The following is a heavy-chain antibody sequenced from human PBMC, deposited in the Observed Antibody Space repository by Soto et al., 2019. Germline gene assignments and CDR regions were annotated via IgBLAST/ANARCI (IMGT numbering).Heavy chain of an antibody. CDR2: IIPIFGTA. CDR1: GGTFSSYA. D-gene: IGHD3-22*01. J-gene: IGHJ4*02. CDR3: ARDLLPSYYDSSGYHY. V-gene: IGHV1-69*01. Sequence: QVQLVQSGAEVKKPGSSVKVSCKASGGTFSSYAISWVRQAPGQGLEWMGGIIPIFGTANYAQKFQGRVTITADESTSTAYMELSSLRSDDTAVYYCARDLLPSYYDSSGYHYWGQGTLVTVSS.